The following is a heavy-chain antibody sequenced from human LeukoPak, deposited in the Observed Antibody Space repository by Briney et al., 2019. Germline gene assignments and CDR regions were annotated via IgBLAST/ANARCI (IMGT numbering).Heavy chain of an antibody. CDR1: GGSFSGYY. J-gene: IGHJ4*02. CDR3: ARHHRWLQWNHFDY. D-gene: IGHD5-24*01. Sequence: SETLSLTCAVYGGSFSGYYWSWIRQPPGKGLEWIGEINHSGSTNYNPSLKSRVTISVDTSKNQFSLKLSSVTAADTAVYYCARHHRWLQWNHFDYWGQGTLVTVSS. CDR2: INHSGST. V-gene: IGHV4-34*01.